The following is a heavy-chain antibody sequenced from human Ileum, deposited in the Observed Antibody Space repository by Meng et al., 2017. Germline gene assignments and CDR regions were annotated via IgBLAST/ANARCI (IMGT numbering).Heavy chain of an antibody. CDR2: IHHSGTT. D-gene: IGHD1-14*01. J-gene: IGHJ5*02. CDR1: GHSISSGYY. V-gene: IGHV4-38-2*02. CDR3: VRDRGDGGTTDL. Sequence: SEILSLTCTISGHSISSGYYWGWIRQPPGKGLEWISSIHHSGTTYYNPSLKSRVTTSIDTSKNQFSLKVNSVTAADTAVYYCVRDRGDGGTTDLWGQGTLVTVSS.